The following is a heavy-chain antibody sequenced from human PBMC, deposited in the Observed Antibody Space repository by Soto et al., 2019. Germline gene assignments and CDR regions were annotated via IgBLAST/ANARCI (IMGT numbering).Heavy chain of an antibody. CDR3: ARHMWIKDIVAYDAFDV. J-gene: IGHJ3*01. Sequence: PSETLSLTCAVSAGSISTYYWSWIRQPPGKALEWIAYIYNSGGTNYNPSLKSRVTISLDTSKNHFSLRMSSVTAADTAVYYCARHMWIKDIVAYDAFDVWDQGTMVTVSS. CDR2: IYNSGGT. D-gene: IGHD2-15*01. CDR1: AGSISTYY. V-gene: IGHV4-59*12.